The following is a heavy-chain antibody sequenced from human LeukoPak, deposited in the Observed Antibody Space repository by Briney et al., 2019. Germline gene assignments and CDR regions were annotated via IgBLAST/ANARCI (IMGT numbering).Heavy chain of an antibody. CDR2: IYPGDSDT. V-gene: IGHV5-51*01. CDR3: AVGAWYYDSSGYSGGFDAFDI. Sequence: GESPKISCKGSGYSFTSYWIGWVRQMPGKGLEWMGIIYPGDSDTRYSPSFQGQVTISADKSISTAYLQWSSLKASDTAMYYCAVGAWYYDSSGYSGGFDAFDIWGQGTMVTVSS. J-gene: IGHJ3*02. D-gene: IGHD3-22*01. CDR1: GYSFTSYW.